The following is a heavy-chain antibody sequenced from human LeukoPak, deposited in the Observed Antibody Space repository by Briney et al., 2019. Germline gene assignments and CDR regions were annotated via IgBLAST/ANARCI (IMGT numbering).Heavy chain of an antibody. D-gene: IGHD3-9*01. Sequence: SETLSLACTVSAYSISSGYYWAWIRQPPGKGLEWIGSISHSGSTFYNPSLKSRVTISVDTSKNQFSLKLSSVTAADTAVYYCARMPDILTGLDSWGQGALVTVSS. CDR2: ISHSGST. CDR3: ARMPDILTGLDS. V-gene: IGHV4-38-2*02. CDR1: AYSISSGYY. J-gene: IGHJ4*02.